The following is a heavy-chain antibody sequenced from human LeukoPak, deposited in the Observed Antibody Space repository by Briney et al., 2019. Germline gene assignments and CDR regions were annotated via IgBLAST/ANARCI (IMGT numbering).Heavy chain of an antibody. CDR3: AKDSGVRFLEWLPYMDV. Sequence: GGSLRLSCAASGFTFSSYAMSWVRQAPGKGLEWVSAISGSGGSTYYADSVKGRFTISRDNSKNTLYLQMNSLRAEDTAVYYCAKDSGVRFLEWLPYMDVWGKGTTVTVSS. CDR1: GFTFSSYA. J-gene: IGHJ6*03. V-gene: IGHV3-23*01. CDR2: ISGSGGST. D-gene: IGHD3-3*01.